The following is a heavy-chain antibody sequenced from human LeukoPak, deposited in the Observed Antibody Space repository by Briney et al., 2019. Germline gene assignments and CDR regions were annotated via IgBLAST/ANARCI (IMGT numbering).Heavy chain of an antibody. CDR1: GFNFHNFA. Sequence: GGSLRLSCEASGFNFHNFAMHWVRQAPGKGLEGVAVISNDERNKYYTDFVKGRFTISRDNSKSTVYLQMNSLRPEDTAVYYCARPSPPGDGYNPCDYWGPGALVIVSS. CDR2: ISNDERNK. J-gene: IGHJ4*02. D-gene: IGHD5-24*01. V-gene: IGHV3-30*04. CDR3: ARPSPPGDGYNPCDY.